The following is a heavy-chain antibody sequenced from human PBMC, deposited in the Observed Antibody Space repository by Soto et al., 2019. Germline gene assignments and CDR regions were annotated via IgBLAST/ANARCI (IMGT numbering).Heavy chain of an antibody. CDR3: ARDEYRNYYSGMDV. V-gene: IGHV3-30*02. CDR1: GFTFRSYG. D-gene: IGHD5-12*01. J-gene: IGHJ6*02. Sequence: SGGSLRLSCAASGFTFRSYGMHWVRQAPGKGLEWVALMPFDGSNKYYADSVRGRFTISSDNSKSTLYLQMDILRPEDTAVYYCARDEYRNYYSGMDVWGQGTTVTVSS. CDR2: MPFDGSNK.